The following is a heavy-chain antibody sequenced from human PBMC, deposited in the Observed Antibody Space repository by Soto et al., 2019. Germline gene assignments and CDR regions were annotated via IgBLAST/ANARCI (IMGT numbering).Heavy chain of an antibody. CDR3: ALEGGVVPAAISLNWFDP. CDR2: ISSSSSTI. J-gene: IGHJ5*02. D-gene: IGHD2-2*01. V-gene: IGHV3-48*01. Sequence: EVQLVESGGGLVQPGGSLRLSCAASGFTFSSYSMNWVRQAPGKGLEWVSYISSSSSTIFYADSVKGRFTISRDNAKNSLYLQMNSLRAEDTAVYYCALEGGVVPAAISLNWFDPWGQGTLVTVSS. CDR1: GFTFSSYS.